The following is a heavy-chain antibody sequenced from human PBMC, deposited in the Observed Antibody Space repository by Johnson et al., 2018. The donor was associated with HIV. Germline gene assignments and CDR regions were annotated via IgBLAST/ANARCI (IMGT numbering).Heavy chain of an antibody. CDR2: ISSSGNNI. J-gene: IGHJ3*01. CDR1: GFTFDDYA. Sequence: VQLVESGGGLVQPGGSLRLSCAASGFTFDDYAMHWVRQAPGKGLEWVSGISSSGNNIYYADSVKVRFTISRDNAKNSLYLQMNNLRVEDTAVYYLARSVEYSILVGVWVQGTMVTVSS. V-gene: IGHV3-48*03. D-gene: IGHD6-6*01. CDR3: ARSVEYSILVGV.